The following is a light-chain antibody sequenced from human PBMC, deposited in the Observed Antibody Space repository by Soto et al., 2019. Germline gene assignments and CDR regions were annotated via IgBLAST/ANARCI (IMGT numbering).Light chain of an antibody. J-gene: IGKJ3*01. Sequence: DIVMTQSPDSLAVSLGERATINCKSSQSVLYSSNNKNYLAWYQQKPGQPPKLLIYWASTRESGVPDRFSGRGSGTDFTLTISRLQAEDVAVYYCQQSYSTPSTFGPGTKVDIK. CDR1: QSVLYSSNNKNY. CDR3: QQSYSTPST. V-gene: IGKV4-1*01. CDR2: WAS.